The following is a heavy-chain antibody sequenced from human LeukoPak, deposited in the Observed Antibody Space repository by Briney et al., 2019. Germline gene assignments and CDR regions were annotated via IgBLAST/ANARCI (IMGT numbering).Heavy chain of an antibody. CDR1: GFTFNNYG. D-gene: IGHD2-2*01. V-gene: IGHV3-30*18. CDR3: AKGPLRGTAAAIDY. Sequence: GGSLRRSCAASGFTFNNYGMHWVLQAPGYGLEWVAVISYDGRNIHYPDSVKGRFTISRDISTDTLWLQMDSLRTEDTAVYYCAKGPLRGTAAAIDYCGQGTLVTVSS. CDR2: ISYDGRNI. J-gene: IGHJ4*02.